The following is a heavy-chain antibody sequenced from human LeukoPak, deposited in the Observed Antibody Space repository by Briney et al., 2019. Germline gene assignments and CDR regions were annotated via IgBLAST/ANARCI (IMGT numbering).Heavy chain of an antibody. CDR3: ARRYGSGSYAGWFDP. CDR1: GGSFSGYY. V-gene: IGHV4-34*01. CDR2: INHSGST. Sequence: PSETLSLTCAVYGGSFSGYYWSWIRQPPGKGLEWIGEINHSGSTNYNPSLKSRVTISVDTSKNQFSLKLSSVTAADTAVYYCARRYGSGSYAGWFDPWGQGTLVTVPS. J-gene: IGHJ5*02. D-gene: IGHD3-10*01.